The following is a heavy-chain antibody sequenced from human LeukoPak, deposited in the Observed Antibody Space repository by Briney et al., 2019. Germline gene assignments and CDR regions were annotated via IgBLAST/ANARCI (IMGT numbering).Heavy chain of an antibody. CDR3: ARVVVVSVARWFDP. CDR1: GFTVSSNC. J-gene: IGHJ5*01. Sequence: GGSLRLSCAASGFTVSSNCMSWVRQAPGKGLEWVSVIYTGGSTYYAHTVKGRVTISTDNSTSTLYLQMNSLRAEDTAVYYCARVVVVSVARWFDPWGQGTLVTVSS. D-gene: IGHD2-15*01. V-gene: IGHV3-66*01. CDR2: IYTGGST.